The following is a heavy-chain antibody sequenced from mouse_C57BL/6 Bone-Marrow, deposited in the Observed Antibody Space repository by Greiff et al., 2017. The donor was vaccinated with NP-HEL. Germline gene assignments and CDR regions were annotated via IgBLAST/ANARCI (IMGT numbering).Heavy chain of an antibody. J-gene: IGHJ4*01. Sequence: VQLQESGAELVKPGASVKISCKASGYAFSSYWMNWVKQRPGKGLEWIGHIYPGDGDTNYNGKFKGKATLTADKSSSTAYMQLSSLTSEDSAVYFCARSWLLTDFAMDYWGQGTSVTVS. CDR2: IYPGDGDT. CDR1: GYAFSSYW. CDR3: ARSWLLTDFAMDY. V-gene: IGHV1-80*01. D-gene: IGHD2-3*01.